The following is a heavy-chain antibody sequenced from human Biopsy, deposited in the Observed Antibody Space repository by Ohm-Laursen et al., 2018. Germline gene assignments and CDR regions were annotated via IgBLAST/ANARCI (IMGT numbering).Heavy chain of an antibody. CDR2: VYYSGST. CDR1: GGSISSRNHY. CDR3: ASPSLEDFWSGAHYSLDY. V-gene: IGHV4-39*01. J-gene: IGHJ4*01. Sequence: SDTLSLTCSVSGGSISSRNHYWGWLRQPPGKGLEWIGHVYYSGSTFYNSSLESRVTVSVDTSKNQFHLRLTSMSASDTAVYYLASPSLEDFWSGAHYSLDYGALEPR. D-gene: IGHD3-3*01.